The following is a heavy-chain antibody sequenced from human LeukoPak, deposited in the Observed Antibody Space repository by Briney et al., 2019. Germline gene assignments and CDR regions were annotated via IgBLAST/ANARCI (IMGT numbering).Heavy chain of an antibody. D-gene: IGHD1-26*01. Sequence: GGSLRLSCAASGFNFDDYAMPWVRQAPGKGLEWVSGISWDSDTIGYADSVKGRFTISRDNAKSSLYLQMNSLRTDDTALYYCARAFGGNYSPAVSWGQGTLVTVSS. V-gene: IGHV3-9*01. CDR3: ARAFGGNYSPAVS. CDR1: GFNFDDYA. CDR2: ISWDSDTI. J-gene: IGHJ5*02.